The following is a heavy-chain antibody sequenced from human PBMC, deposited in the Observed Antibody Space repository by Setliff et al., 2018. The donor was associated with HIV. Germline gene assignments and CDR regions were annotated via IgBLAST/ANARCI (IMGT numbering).Heavy chain of an antibody. D-gene: IGHD3-3*01. CDR2: IYTSGST. CDR1: GGSISSYY. V-gene: IGHV4-4*07. CDR3: ARSFTYNVWNGLAGDAFDI. J-gene: IGHJ3*02. Sequence: SETLSLTCTVSGGSISSYYWSWIRQPAGKGLEWIGRIYTSGSTNYNPSLKSRVTMSVDTSKNQFSLKLSAVTAADTGVYYCARSFTYNVWNGLAGDAFDIRGQGTMVTVSS.